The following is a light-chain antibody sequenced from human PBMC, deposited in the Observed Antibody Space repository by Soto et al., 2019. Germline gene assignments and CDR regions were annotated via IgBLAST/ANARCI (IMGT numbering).Light chain of an antibody. CDR3: ASWDASLNGVV. Sequence: QSVLTQPPSASGTPGLRVTFSCSGRSSNFGSNPVSWYQQLPGTAPKLLIYDNDRPSGVPDRFSGSKSVTSASLAISGLQSEDEADYYCASWDASLNGVVFGGGTQLTVL. CDR2: DN. J-gene: IGLJ2*01. CDR1: SSNFGSNP. V-gene: IGLV1-44*01.